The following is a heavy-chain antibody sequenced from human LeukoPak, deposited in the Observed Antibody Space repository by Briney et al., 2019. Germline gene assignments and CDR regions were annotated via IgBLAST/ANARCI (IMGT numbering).Heavy chain of an antibody. CDR2: IKEDGSEK. V-gene: IGHV3-7*03. D-gene: IGHD3-10*01. CDR3: ARSGSGTYYYYYGMDV. J-gene: IGHJ6*02. Sequence: ETLSLTCAVYGGSFSGYYWSWIRQPPGKGLEWVANIKEDGSEKYYVDSVKGRFTISRDNAKNSLYLQMNSLRAEDTAVYYCARSGSGTYYYYYGMDVWGQGTTVTVSS. CDR1: GGSFSGYY.